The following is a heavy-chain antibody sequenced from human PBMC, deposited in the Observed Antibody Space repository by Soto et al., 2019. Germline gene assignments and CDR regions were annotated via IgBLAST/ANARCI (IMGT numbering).Heavy chain of an antibody. J-gene: IGHJ4*02. CDR3: AKGWGDY. CDR2: ISSSGGST. D-gene: IGHD7-27*01. Sequence: EVPLLESGGGLVQPGGSLRLSCAASGFTFSSYTMSWVRQGPGKGLEWVSGISSSGGSTVYADSVKGRFTISRDNFKNTMYLQMNSLSAEDTAVYYCAKGWGDYWGQGTPVTVSS. V-gene: IGHV3-23*01. CDR1: GFTFSSYT.